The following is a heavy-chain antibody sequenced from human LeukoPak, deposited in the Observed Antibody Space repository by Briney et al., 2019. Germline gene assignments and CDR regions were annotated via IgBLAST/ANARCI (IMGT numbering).Heavy chain of an antibody. D-gene: IGHD2-2*01. V-gene: IGHV1-18*04. J-gene: IGHJ4*02. CDR1: GYTFTGYY. CDR2: ISAYNGNT. CDR3: ARSRPIIVVVPAAMDY. Sequence: ASVKVSCKASGYTFTGYYIHWVRQAPGQGLEWMGWISAYNGNTNYAQKLQGRVTMTTDTSTSTAYMELRSLRSDDTAAYYCARSRPIIVVVPAAMDYWGQGTLVTVSS.